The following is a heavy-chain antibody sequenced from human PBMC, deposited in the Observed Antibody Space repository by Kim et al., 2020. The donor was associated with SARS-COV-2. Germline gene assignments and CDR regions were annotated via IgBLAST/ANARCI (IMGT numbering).Heavy chain of an antibody. CDR2: IIPILGIA. V-gene: IGHV1-69*02. D-gene: IGHD3-22*01. Sequence: SVKVSCKASGGTFSSYTISWVRQAPGQGLEWMGRIIPILGIANYAQKFQGRVTITADKFTSTAYMELSSLRSEDTAVYYCAPAEPGYYDSSGPSAAWGQGTLVTVSS. CDR3: APAEPGYYDSSGPSAA. CDR1: GGTFSSYT. J-gene: IGHJ5*02.